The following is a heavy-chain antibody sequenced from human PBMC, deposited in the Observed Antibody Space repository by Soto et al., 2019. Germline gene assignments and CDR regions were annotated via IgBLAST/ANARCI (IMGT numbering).Heavy chain of an antibody. V-gene: IGHV1-69*06. Sequence: VASVKVSCKASGGTFSSYAISWVRQAPGQGLEWMGGIIPIFGTANYAQKFQGRVTITADKSTSTAYMELSSLRSEDTAVYYCARDLAYCGGDCQGELADYWGQGTLVTVYS. CDR1: GGTFSSYA. CDR2: IIPIFGTA. D-gene: IGHD2-21*02. J-gene: IGHJ4*02. CDR3: ARDLAYCGGDCQGELADY.